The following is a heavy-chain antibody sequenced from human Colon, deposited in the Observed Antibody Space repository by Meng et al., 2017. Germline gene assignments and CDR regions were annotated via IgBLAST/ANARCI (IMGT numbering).Heavy chain of an antibody. CDR2: ISYDGSNK. D-gene: IGHD3-10*01. CDR3: AKHGGP. CDR1: GFTFSSYA. V-gene: IGHV3-30*07. J-gene: IGHJ4*02. Sequence: GESLKISCAASGFTFSSYAMHWVRQAPGKGLEWVAVISYDGSNKYYADSVKGRFTISRDNSNKTLYLQMNSLRAEDTAEYYCAKHGGPWGQGTLVTVSS.